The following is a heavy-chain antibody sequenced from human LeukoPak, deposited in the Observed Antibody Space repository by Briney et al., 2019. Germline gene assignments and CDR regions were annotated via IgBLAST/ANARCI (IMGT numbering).Heavy chain of an antibody. Sequence: PGGSLRLSCAPSGFTLRSYAMNWVRQAPGKGLEWVSGIRESGVGTNYADSVKGRFTSSRDKSKNTLYLQMNSLRAEDTAVCYCAKVKVVATIDYWGQGTLVTVSS. D-gene: IGHD2-15*01. CDR1: GFTLRSYA. J-gene: IGHJ4*02. V-gene: IGHV3-23*01. CDR2: IRESGVGT. CDR3: AKVKVVATIDY.